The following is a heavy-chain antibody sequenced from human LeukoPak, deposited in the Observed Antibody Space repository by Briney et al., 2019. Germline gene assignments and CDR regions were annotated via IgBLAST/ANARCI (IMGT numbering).Heavy chain of an antibody. J-gene: IGHJ4*02. CDR3: ARESPVRMFDY. V-gene: IGHV4-61*02. CDR2: IYTGVST. CDR1: GGSISSGSYY. Sequence: SETLSLTCTVSGGSISSGSYYWSWIRQPAGKGLEWIGRIYTGVSTNYNPSLKSRVTISVDTSKNQFSLKLSSVTAADTAVYYCARESPVRMFDYWGQGTLVTVSS. D-gene: IGHD2-15*01.